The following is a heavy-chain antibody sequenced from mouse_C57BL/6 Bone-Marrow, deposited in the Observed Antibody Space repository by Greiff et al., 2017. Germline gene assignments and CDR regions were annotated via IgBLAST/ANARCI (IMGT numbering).Heavy chain of an antibody. J-gene: IGHJ2*01. CDR1: GYTFTSYW. V-gene: IGHV1-55*01. CDR3: ARCGAYDNYEDY. D-gene: IGHD2-1*01. CDR2: IYPGSGST. Sequence: VQLQQPGAELVKPGASVKMSCKASGYTFTSYWITWVKQRPGQGLEWIGDIYPGSGSTNYNEKFKSKATLTVDTSSSTAYMQLSSLTSEYSAVYSCARCGAYDNYEDYWGQGTTLTVSS.